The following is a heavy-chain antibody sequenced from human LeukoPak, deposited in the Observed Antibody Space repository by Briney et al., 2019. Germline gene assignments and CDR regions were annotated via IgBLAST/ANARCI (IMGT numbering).Heavy chain of an antibody. D-gene: IGHD3-22*01. CDR1: GFTFSSYS. CDR2: ISSSSSYI. V-gene: IGHV3-21*01. CDR3: ARDGNYYDSSGYLKFDP. Sequence: GGSLRLSXAASGFTFSSYSMNWVRQAPGKGLEWVSSISSSSSYIYYADSVKGRFTISRDNAKNSLYLQMNSLRAEDTAVYYSARDGNYYDSSGYLKFDPWGQGTLVTVSS. J-gene: IGHJ5*02.